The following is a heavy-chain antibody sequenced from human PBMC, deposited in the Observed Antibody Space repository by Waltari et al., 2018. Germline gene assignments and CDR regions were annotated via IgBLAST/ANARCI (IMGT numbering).Heavy chain of an antibody. Sequence: QLQLQESGPGLVKPSETLSLTCTVSGGSISSSSYYWGWSRQPPGKGLDWVAVISYDGSNKYYADSVKGRFTISRDNSKNTLYLQMNSLRAEDTAVYYCASDFHRASKWGQGTLVTVSS. V-gene: IGHV3-30-3*01. J-gene: IGHJ4*02. CDR2: ISYDGSNK. CDR1: GGSISSSS. CDR3: ASDFHRASK.